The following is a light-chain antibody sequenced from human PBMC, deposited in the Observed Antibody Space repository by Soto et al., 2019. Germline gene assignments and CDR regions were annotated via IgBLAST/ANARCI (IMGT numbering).Light chain of an antibody. V-gene: IGKV3-11*01. CDR1: QSVSSY. CDR3: QHRSNWPPYT. J-gene: IGKJ2*01. CDR2: DAS. Sequence: EIVLTQSPATLSLSPGERATLSCRASQSVSSYVAWYQQKPGQAPRLLIYDASNRATGIPARFSGSGSGTDFTLTISSLEPEDFAVYYCQHRSNWPPYTFGQGTKLEI.